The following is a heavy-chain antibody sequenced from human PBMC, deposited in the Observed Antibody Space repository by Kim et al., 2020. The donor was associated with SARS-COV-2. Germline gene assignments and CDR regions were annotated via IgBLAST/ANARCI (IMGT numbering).Heavy chain of an antibody. Sequence: SETLSLTCTVSGGSISSYYWSWIRQPPGKGLEWIGYIYYSGSTNYNPSLKSRVTISVDTSKNQFSLKLSSVTAADTAVYYCAREITHKYCTNGVCYSNWFDPWGQGTLVTVSS. CDR3: AREITHKYCTNGVCYSNWFDP. CDR2: IYYSGST. V-gene: IGHV4-59*13. D-gene: IGHD2-8*01. J-gene: IGHJ5*01. CDR1: GGSISSYY.